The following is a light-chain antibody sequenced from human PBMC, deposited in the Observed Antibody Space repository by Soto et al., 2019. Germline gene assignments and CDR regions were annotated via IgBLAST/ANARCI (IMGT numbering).Light chain of an antibody. CDR2: RAS. CDR3: QQYHHWPPIT. V-gene: IGKV3-15*01. Sequence: EIVLTQSPVTLSVSPGERATLSCRASQNIDINLVWYQQKPGQAPRLLIFRASTRATGIPPRFSGSGSGTAFTLTISSLQSEDIAVYYCQQYHHWPPITFGQGTRLEIK. J-gene: IGKJ5*01. CDR1: QNIDIN.